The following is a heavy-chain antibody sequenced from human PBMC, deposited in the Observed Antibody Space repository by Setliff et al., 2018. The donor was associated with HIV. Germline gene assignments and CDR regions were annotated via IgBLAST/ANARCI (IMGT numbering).Heavy chain of an antibody. CDR3: EAATVGETGYYGIDV. CDR2: INHRGTT. J-gene: IGHJ6*02. V-gene: IGHV4-34*01. D-gene: IGHD1-26*01. Sequence: SETLSLTCAVYGESFSGYYWNWIRQPPGKGLGWIGEINHRGTTYYNSSLTSRVTMSVDTSKNQFSLKLNSVTAADTAVYYCEAATVGETGYYGIDVWGPGTTVTVSS. CDR1: GESFSGYY.